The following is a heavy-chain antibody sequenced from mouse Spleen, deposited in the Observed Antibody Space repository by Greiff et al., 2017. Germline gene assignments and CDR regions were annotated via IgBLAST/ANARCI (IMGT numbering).Heavy chain of an antibody. J-gene: IGHJ4*01. CDR1: GFTFSDYY. CDR3: ARHNIGTYYAMDY. CDR2: ISNGGGST. V-gene: IGHV5-12*01. D-gene: IGHD2-14*01. Sequence: DVKLVESGGGLVQPGGSLKLSCAASGFTFSDYYMYWVRQTPEKRLEWVAYISNGGGSTYYPDTVKGRFTISRDNAKNTLYLQMSRLKSEDTAMYYCARHNIGTYYAMDYWGQGTSVTVSS.